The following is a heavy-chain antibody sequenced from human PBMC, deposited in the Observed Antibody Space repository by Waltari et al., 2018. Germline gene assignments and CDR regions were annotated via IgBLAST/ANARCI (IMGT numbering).Heavy chain of an antibody. CDR1: GYTLTELS. Sequence: QVQLVQSGAEVKKPGASVKISCKVSGYTLTELSMHWVRKAPGKGLEWMGGFDPEEGKTNYARKFQGRVTMTEDTSTDTAYMELSSLRSEDTAVYYCSAAAGQLAYCDHWGQGPLVTVAS. V-gene: IGHV1-24*01. J-gene: IGHJ4*02. CDR3: SAAAGQLAYCDH. CDR2: FDPEEGKT. D-gene: IGHD6-13*01.